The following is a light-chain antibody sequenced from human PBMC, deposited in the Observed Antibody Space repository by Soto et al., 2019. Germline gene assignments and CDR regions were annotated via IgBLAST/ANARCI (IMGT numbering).Light chain of an antibody. Sequence: EIVITQSSATLSMSPGERATLSCRASQSVRSSFLAWYQQKPGQAPSLLIYGASTRATGIPARFSGSGSGTEFTLTINSLQSEDFAVYYCQQYSNWPLTFGGGTRVDIK. J-gene: IGKJ4*01. CDR2: GAS. CDR3: QQYSNWPLT. V-gene: IGKV3-15*01. CDR1: QSVRSSF.